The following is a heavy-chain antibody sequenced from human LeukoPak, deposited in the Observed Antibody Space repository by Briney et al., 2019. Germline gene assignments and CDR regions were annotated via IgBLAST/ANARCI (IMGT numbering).Heavy chain of an antibody. D-gene: IGHD3-22*01. Sequence: QPGGSLRLSCAASGFTFSSYAMSWVRQAPGKGLEWVSAISGSGGSTYYADSVKGRFTISRDNSKNTLYLQMNSLRAEDTAVYYCAKEEDYYDSSGYGSYYFDYWGQGTLVTVSS. V-gene: IGHV3-23*01. J-gene: IGHJ4*02. CDR1: GFTFSSYA. CDR3: AKEEDYYDSSGYGSYYFDY. CDR2: ISGSGGST.